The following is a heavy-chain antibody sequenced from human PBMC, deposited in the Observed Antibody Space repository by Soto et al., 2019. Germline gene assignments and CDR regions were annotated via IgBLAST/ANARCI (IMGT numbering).Heavy chain of an antibody. V-gene: IGHV1-69*13. CDR3: ARLGFTVAVAGPTLDNWFDP. CDR2: IIPIFGTA. J-gene: IGHJ5*02. Sequence: GASVKVSCKASGGTFSSYAISWVRQAPGQGLEWMGGIIPIFGTANYAQKFQGRVTITADESTSTAYMELSSLRSEDTAVYYCARLGFTVAVAGPTLDNWFDPWGQGTLVTVSS. CDR1: GGTFSSYA. D-gene: IGHD6-19*01.